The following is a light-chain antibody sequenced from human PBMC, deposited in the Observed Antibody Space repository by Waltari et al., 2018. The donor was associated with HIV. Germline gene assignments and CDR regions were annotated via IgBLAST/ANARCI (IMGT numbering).Light chain of an antibody. CDR2: DAS. CDR3: QQYGRSPRT. CDR1: QRIKNS. V-gene: IGKV3-20*01. Sequence: VFTQSPGTLSLAPGERVTLSCGASQRIKNSLAWYQQKPGQAPRLLIYDASSRATGTPDRFSGSGSGTDFTLSISRLEPEDFAVYYCQQYGRSPRTFGQGTKVEIK. J-gene: IGKJ1*01.